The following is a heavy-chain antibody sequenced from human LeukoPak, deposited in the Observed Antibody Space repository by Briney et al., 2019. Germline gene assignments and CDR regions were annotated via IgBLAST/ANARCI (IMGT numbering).Heavy chain of an antibody. CDR1: GGTFSSYA. J-gene: IGHJ6*03. CDR3: ARHEGRWLQSAGYYYMDV. Sequence: SVKVSCKASGGTFSSYAIIWVRQAPGQGLEWMGGIIPIFGTANYAQKFQGRVTITTDESTSTAYMELSSLRSEDTAVYYCARHEGRWLQSAGYYYMDVWGKGTTVTVSS. V-gene: IGHV1-69*05. CDR2: IIPIFGTA. D-gene: IGHD5-24*01.